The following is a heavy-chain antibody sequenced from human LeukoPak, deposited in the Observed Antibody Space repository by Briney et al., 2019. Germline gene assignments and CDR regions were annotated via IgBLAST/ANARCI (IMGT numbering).Heavy chain of an antibody. CDR3: ARAIAVAGSDYYYYYMDV. Sequence: SVKVSCKASGGTFSSYAISWVRPAPGQGLEWMGRIIPIFGTANYAQKFQGRVTITADKSTSTAYMELSSQRSEDTAVYYCARAIAVAGSDYYYYYMDVWGKGTTVTVSS. V-gene: IGHV1-69*06. J-gene: IGHJ6*03. CDR2: IIPIFGTA. CDR1: GGTFSSYA. D-gene: IGHD6-19*01.